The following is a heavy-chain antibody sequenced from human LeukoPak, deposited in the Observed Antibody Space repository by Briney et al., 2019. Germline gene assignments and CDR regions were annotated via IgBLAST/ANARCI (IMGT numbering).Heavy chain of an antibody. Sequence: GGSLRLSRAASGFTFSSYTMSWVRQAPGEGLEWVSTRTTSDGNTYYADSVKGRFTVSRDNSKNTLFLQMNSLRAEDTAVYYCAKDGGLWVSAHWGDSWGRGTLVTVSS. V-gene: IGHV3-23*01. CDR3: AKDGGLWVSAHWGDS. CDR2: RTTSDGNT. CDR1: GFTFSSYT. J-gene: IGHJ4*02. D-gene: IGHD7-27*01.